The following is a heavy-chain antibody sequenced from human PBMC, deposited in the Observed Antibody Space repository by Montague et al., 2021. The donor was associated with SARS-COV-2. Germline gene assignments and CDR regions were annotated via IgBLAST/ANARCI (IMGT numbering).Heavy chain of an antibody. Sequence: SETLSLTCAVYGGSFNDYYWSWIRQPPGKGLEWIGEINHGGSTNYSPSLKSRVPISADTSKNQFSLKLKSVTAAATANYYCARGHQGVAMIVVVMIGAKYDFDYWGQGSLVTVSS. CDR2: INHGGST. CDR1: GGSFNDYY. V-gene: IGHV4-34*01. J-gene: IGHJ4*02. D-gene: IGHD3-22*01. CDR3: ARGHQGVAMIVVVMIGAKYDFDY.